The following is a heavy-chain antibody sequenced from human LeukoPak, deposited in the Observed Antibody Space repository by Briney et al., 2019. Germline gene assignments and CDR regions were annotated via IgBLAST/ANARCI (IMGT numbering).Heavy chain of an antibody. CDR2: ISSSGSTI. J-gene: IGHJ6*02. CDR3: ARDRRRYYGSGSSDYYYYYGMDV. V-gene: IGHV3-11*01. D-gene: IGHD3-10*01. CDR1: GFTFSDYY. Sequence: GGSLRLSCAASGFTFSDYYMTWIRQAPGKGLEWVSYISSSGSTIYYADSVRGRFTISRDNAKNSLYLQMNSLRAEDTAVYYCARDRRRYYGSGSSDYYYYYGMDVWGQGTTVTVSS.